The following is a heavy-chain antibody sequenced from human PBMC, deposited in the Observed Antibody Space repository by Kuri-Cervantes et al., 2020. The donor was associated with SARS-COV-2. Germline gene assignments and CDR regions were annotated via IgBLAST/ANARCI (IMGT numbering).Heavy chain of an antibody. CDR3: ARFRSYCSSTSCYLANAFDI. J-gene: IGHJ3*02. CDR2: IYYSGST. D-gene: IGHD2-2*01. CDR1: GGSISSYY. Sequence: SETLSLTCTVSGGSISSYYWSWIRQPPGKGLEWIGYIYYSGSTNYNPSLKSRVTISVDTSKNQFSLKLSSVTAADTAVYYCARFRSYCSSTSCYLANAFDIWGQGTMVTVSS. V-gene: IGHV4-59*01.